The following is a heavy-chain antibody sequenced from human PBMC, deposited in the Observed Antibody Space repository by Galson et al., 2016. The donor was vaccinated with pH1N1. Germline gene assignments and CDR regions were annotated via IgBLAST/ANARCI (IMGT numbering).Heavy chain of an antibody. V-gene: IGHV5-51*03. CDR1: GYRFTSYW. D-gene: IGHD4-17*01. Sequence: QSGAEVKKPGESLKISCKASGYRFTSYWIAWVRQVPGKGLEWVGVVNPGGSTIRYGPPFQGQVTISSDKSINTAYLQWISLKASDTATYYWARQYDFGDYRGNAFDIWGQGTVVIVSS. J-gene: IGHJ3*02. CDR3: ARQYDFGDYRGNAFDI. CDR2: VNPGGSTI.